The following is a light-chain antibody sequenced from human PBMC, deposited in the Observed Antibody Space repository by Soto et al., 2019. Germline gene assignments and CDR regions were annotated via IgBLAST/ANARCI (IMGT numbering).Light chain of an antibody. V-gene: IGKV3-20*01. CDR2: GAS. CDR3: QQYTGPPTT. J-gene: IGKJ5*01. CDR1: QTVSSNY. Sequence: EIVLTQSPATLSLSPGERATLSCMASQTVSSNYLAWCQQRPGQAPRLLIYGASTRAAGIPDRFSGSGSGTDFTLTITRLEPEDSAVYFCQQYTGPPTTFGQGTDWRL.